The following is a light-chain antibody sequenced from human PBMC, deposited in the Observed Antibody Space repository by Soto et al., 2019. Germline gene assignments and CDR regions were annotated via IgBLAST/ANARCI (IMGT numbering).Light chain of an antibody. CDR1: QSVSSS. J-gene: IGKJ1*01. CDR3: QQYNNWWT. Sequence: EIMMTQSPATLSVSPGERATLSCRASQSVSSSLAWYQQKPGQAPRLLIYGVSTRATGIPARFSGSGSGTEFTHTINSLQSEDFAVYYCQQYNNWWTLGQGTEVDIK. V-gene: IGKV3-15*01. CDR2: GVS.